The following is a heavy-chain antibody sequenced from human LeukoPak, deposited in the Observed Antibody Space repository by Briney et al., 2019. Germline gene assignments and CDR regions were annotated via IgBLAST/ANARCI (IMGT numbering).Heavy chain of an antibody. CDR2: INPSGGST. Sequence: ASVKVSCKASGYTFTSYYMHCVRQAPGQGLEWMGIINPSGGSTSYAQKFQGRVTMTRDTSTSTVYMELSSLRSEDTAVYYCARGRIAAAGTYWFDPWGQGTLVTVSS. J-gene: IGHJ5*02. D-gene: IGHD6-13*01. CDR3: ARGRIAAAGTYWFDP. V-gene: IGHV1-46*01. CDR1: GYTFTSYY.